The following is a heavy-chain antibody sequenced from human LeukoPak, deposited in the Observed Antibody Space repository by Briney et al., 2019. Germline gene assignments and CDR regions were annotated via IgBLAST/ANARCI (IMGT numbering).Heavy chain of an antibody. Sequence: ASETVSLTCTVSGGSISSYYWSWIRQPPGKGLEWIGFIYYSGTTKYNPSLKSRVTISADTSKNQFSLKLSSVTAADTAVYYCARQADDSSSSLVYFDYWGQGTLVTVSS. CDR1: GGSISSYY. CDR3: ARQADDSSSSLVYFDY. D-gene: IGHD6-6*01. J-gene: IGHJ4*02. V-gene: IGHV4-59*08. CDR2: IYYSGTT.